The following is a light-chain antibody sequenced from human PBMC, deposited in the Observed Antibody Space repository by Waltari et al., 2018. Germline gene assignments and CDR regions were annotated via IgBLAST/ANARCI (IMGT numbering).Light chain of an antibody. Sequence: SAPTHPDSVSGSPGQSITISCSGISSDSGGYEYVSWYPQQPVKSPNVIIYDVNNRPSRVSNRFSGSKSGSSASLTISGLQAEDEADYYCSSFTSSTTGIFGGGTKVTVL. CDR1: SSDSGGYEY. J-gene: IGLJ2*01. V-gene: IGLV2-14*03. CDR3: SSFTSSTTGI. CDR2: DVN.